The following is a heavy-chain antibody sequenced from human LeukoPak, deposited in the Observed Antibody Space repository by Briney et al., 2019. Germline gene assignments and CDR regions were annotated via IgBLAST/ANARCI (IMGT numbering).Heavy chain of an antibody. Sequence: ASVKVSCKASGYTFTGYYMHWVRQAPGQGLEWMRGIIPIFGTANDAQKFQGRVTITADESTSTAYMELSSLRSEDTAVYYCARDSGPYGGNSMDYWGQGTLVTVSS. CDR1: GYTFTGYY. V-gene: IGHV1-69*13. CDR2: IIPIFGTA. J-gene: IGHJ4*02. D-gene: IGHD4-23*01. CDR3: ARDSGPYGGNSMDY.